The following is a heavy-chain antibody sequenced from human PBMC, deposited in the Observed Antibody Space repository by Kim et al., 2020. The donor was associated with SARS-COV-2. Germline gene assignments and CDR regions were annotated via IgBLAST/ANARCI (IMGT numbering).Heavy chain of an antibody. CDR1: GFTFSSYG. V-gene: IGHV3-33*05. J-gene: IGHJ6*02. CDR2: ITYDGSNK. CDR3: ARDSSGTYEDYYGMDV. D-gene: IGHD6-19*01. Sequence: GGSLRLSCAASGFTFSSYGMHWVRQAPGKGLEWVAVITYDGSNKNYADSVKGRFTISRDNSKNTLYLQMNSLRAEDTAVYYCARDSSGTYEDYYGMDVWGQGTTVTVSS.